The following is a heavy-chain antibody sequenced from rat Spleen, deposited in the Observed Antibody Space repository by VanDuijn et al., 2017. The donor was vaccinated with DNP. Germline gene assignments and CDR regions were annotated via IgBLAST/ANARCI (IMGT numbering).Heavy chain of an antibody. D-gene: IGHD4-2*01. CDR1: GFSFNDYW. J-gene: IGHJ3*01. V-gene: IGHV4-2*01. CDR2: INEDSTII. Sequence: EVQLVESGGDLVQPGRSLKLSCAASGFSFNDYWMGWARQAPGKGLEWIGEINEDSTIINYTPSLSYKISFSRDNAQNTLYLQMNELGSEDTAIYYCVTRGDPYDNWFAYWGRGTLVTVSS. CDR3: VTRGDPYDNWFAY.